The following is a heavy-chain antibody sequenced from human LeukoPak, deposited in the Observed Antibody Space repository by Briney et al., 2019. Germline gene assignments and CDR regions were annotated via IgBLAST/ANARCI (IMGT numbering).Heavy chain of an antibody. Sequence: ASVKVSCKASGGTFSSYTISWVRQAPGQGLEWMGRIIPILGIANYAQKFQGRATITADKSTSTAYMELSSLRSEDTAVYYCARGWYNWNEGFDYWGQGTLVTVSS. D-gene: IGHD1-1*01. J-gene: IGHJ4*02. V-gene: IGHV1-69*02. CDR2: IIPILGIA. CDR1: GGTFSSYT. CDR3: ARGWYNWNEGFDY.